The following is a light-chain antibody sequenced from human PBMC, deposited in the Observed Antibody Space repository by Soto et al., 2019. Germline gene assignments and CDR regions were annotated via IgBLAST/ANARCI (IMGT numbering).Light chain of an antibody. V-gene: IGLV2-14*01. Sequence: QSALTQPASMSGSPGQSITISCTGTSSDVGGYNYVSWYQQHPGKAPKLLIFEVSNRPSGVSTRFSGSKSGSTASLTISGLQAEDEADYYCSSYAGSSNVFGTGTKVTVL. CDR1: SSDVGGYNY. CDR3: SSYAGSSNV. J-gene: IGLJ1*01. CDR2: EVS.